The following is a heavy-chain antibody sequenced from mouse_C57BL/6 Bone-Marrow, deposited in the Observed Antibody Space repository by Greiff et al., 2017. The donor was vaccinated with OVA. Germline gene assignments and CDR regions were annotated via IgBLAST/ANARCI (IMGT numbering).Heavy chain of an antibody. CDR3: ARGSAYYSSYVYYAMDY. J-gene: IGHJ4*01. V-gene: IGHV1-62-3*01. Sequence: QVQLKQPGAELVKPGASVKLSCKASGYTFTSYWMNWVKQRPGRGLEWIGRIDPSSGGTNYNEKFKSKATLTVDTSSSTAYMQLSSLTSEDSAVYYCARGSAYYSSYVYYAMDYWGQGTSVTVST. CDR2: IDPSSGGT. D-gene: IGHD2-5*01. CDR1: GYTFTSYW.